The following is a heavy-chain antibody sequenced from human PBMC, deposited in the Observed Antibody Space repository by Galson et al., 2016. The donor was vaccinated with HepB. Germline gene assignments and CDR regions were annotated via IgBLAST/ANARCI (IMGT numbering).Heavy chain of an antibody. J-gene: IGHJ6*02. CDR2: ISYDGRNK. V-gene: IGHV3-30*18. CDR1: GFTFSSYA. Sequence: LRLSCAASGFTFSSYAMHWVRQAPGKGLEWVAVISYDGRNKYYADSVKGRVTISRDDSENTLYLQMNSLRAEDTAVYWCAKGTYGMDVWGQGTTVTVSS. CDR3: AKGTYGMDV.